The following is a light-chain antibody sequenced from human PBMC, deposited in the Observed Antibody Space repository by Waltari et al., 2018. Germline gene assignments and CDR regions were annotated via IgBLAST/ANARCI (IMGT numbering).Light chain of an antibody. CDR2: SAS. J-gene: IGKJ5*01. CDR3: HQYYTSPSIT. Sequence: DIQMTQSPSSLSASVGDRVTITCRASLGISNSLAWYQQKPGKAPKLLLYSASRLETGGPSWFSCSLSVTHYSLTISSLQPKDFATYYCHQYYTSPSITFGQGTRLEIK. CDR1: LGISNS. V-gene: IGKV1-NL1*01.